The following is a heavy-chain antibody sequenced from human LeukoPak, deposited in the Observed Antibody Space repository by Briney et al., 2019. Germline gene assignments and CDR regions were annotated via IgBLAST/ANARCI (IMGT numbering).Heavy chain of an antibody. J-gene: IGHJ5*02. CDR3: ARGYCTNGVCYLPWFDP. CDR2: ISSSSSYI. D-gene: IGHD2-8*01. Sequence: GGSLRLSCAASGFTFSSYSMNWVRQAPGKGLEWVSSISSSSSYIYYADSVKGRFTISRDNATNSLYLQMNSLRAEDTAVYYCARGYCTNGVCYLPWFDPWGQGTLVTVSS. CDR1: GFTFSSYS. V-gene: IGHV3-21*01.